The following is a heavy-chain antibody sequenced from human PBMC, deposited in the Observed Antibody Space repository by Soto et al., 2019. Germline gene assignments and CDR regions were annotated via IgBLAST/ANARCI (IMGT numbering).Heavy chain of an antibody. CDR3: AREGSTWYFDS. CDR1: GFTFSDYY. J-gene: IGHJ4*02. CDR2: ISNGGTI. D-gene: IGHD2-2*01. V-gene: IGHV3-11*01. Sequence: GGSLRLSCAASGFTFSDYYMSWIRQVPGKGLEWISYISNGGTIYYADSVKGRFTISRDNAKNSLYLQVNSLRAEDTAVYFCAREGSTWYFDSWGQGTLVTVSS.